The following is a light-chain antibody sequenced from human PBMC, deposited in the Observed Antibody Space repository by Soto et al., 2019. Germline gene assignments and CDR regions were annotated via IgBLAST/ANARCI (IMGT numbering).Light chain of an antibody. CDR1: QSISSW. J-gene: IGKJ2*01. V-gene: IGKV1-5*03. CDR2: KAS. CDR3: QQYNSIPPT. Sequence: DIQMTQSPSTLSASVGDRVTITCRASQSISSWLAWYQQKPGKAPKLLIYKASSLESGVPSRFRGSGSGTEFTLTISRLQPDDFATYYCQQYNSIPPTFGQGTKLEIK.